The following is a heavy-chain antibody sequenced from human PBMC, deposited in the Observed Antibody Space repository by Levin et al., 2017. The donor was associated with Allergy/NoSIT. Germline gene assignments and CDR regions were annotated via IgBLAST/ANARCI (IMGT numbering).Heavy chain of an antibody. V-gene: IGHV3-9*01. CDR2: ISWNSGSI. CDR3: AKEKVAGYYFDY. J-gene: IGHJ4*02. Sequence: GGSLRLSCAASGFTFDDYAMHWVRQAPGKGLEWVSGISWNSGSIGYADSVKGRFTISRDNAKNSLYLQMNSLRAEDTALYYCAKEKVAGYYFDYWGQGTLVTVSS. D-gene: IGHD6-19*01. CDR1: GFTFDDYA.